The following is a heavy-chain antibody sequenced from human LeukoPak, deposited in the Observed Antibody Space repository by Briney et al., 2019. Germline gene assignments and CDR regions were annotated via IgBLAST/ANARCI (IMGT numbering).Heavy chain of an antibody. J-gene: IGHJ4*02. CDR1: GYTFTSYD. CDR2: MNPNSGNT. D-gene: IGHD5-18*01. Sequence: ASVKVSCKASGYTFTSYDINWVRQATGQGLEWMGWMNPNSGNTGYARKFQGRVTITRNTSISTAYMELSSLRSEDTAVYYCARASGYSYGYGTQGYWGQGTLVTVSS. CDR3: ARASGYSYGYGTQGY. V-gene: IGHV1-8*03.